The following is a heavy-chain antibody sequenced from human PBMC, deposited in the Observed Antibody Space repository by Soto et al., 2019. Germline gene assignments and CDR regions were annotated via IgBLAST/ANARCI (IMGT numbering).Heavy chain of an antibody. CDR2: INPSGGST. V-gene: IGHV1-46*01. CDR3: ARDDSGIAAYGMDV. CDR1: GGTFSSYA. J-gene: IGHJ6*02. D-gene: IGHD6-13*01. Sequence: ASVKVSCKASGGTFSSYAISWVRQAPGQGLEWMGIINPSGGSTSYAQKFQGRVTMTRDTSTSTVYMELSSLRSEDTAVYYCARDDSGIAAYGMDVWGQGTTVTVSS.